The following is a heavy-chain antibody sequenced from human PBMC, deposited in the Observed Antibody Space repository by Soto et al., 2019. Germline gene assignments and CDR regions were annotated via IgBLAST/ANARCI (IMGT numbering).Heavy chain of an antibody. Sequence: ASVKVSCKASGGTFSSYAISWVRQAPGQGLEWMGGIIPIFGTANYAQKFQGRVTITADESTSTAYMELSSLRSGDTAVYYCARGPAIFGVVIILYGMDVWGQGTTVTVSS. V-gene: IGHV1-69*13. D-gene: IGHD3-3*01. CDR2: IIPIFGTA. CDR3: ARGPAIFGVVIILYGMDV. J-gene: IGHJ6*02. CDR1: GGTFSSYA.